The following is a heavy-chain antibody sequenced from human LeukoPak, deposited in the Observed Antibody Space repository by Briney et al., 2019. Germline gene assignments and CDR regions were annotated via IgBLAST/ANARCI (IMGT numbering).Heavy chain of an antibody. CDR2: ITDAVGST. J-gene: IGHJ5*02. CDR3: AKDITIFGVVTTA. D-gene: IGHD3-3*01. CDR1: GFTFSSSS. Sequence: GGSLRLSCAASGFTFSSSSISWVRQAPGKGLEWVSAITDAVGSTHYADSVKGRFTISRDNSKSTLYLQMNSLRAEDTAVYYCAKDITIFGVVTTAWGQGTLVTVSS. V-gene: IGHV3-23*01.